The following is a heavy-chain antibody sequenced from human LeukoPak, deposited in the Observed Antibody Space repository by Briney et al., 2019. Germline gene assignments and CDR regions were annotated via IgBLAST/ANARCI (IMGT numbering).Heavy chain of an antibody. CDR2: IYYSGST. CDR3: ARDSSGWYPGNWFDP. J-gene: IGHJ5*02. CDR1: GGSISSGGYY. V-gene: IGHV4-31*03. Sequence: PSQTLSLTCTVSGGSISSGGYYWSWIRQHPGKGLEWIGYIYYSGSTYYNPSLKSRVTISVDTSKKQFSLKLSSLTAADTAVYYCARDSSGWYPGNWFDPWGQGTLVTVSS. D-gene: IGHD6-19*01.